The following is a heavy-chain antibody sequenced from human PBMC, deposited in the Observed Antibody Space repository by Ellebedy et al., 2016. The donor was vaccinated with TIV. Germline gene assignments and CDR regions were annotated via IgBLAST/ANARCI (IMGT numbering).Heavy chain of an antibody. D-gene: IGHD2-15*01. J-gene: IGHJ4*02. CDR3: ARNRYCSSGDCYALGY. CDR1: GFSFSIYG. Sequence: GESLKISCEASGFSFSIYGMHWVRQAPGKGLERVAVIWYDGVNIYYTASVKGRFTISRDKAKNTLYLQMNSLRAEDTAVYYCARNRYCSSGDCYALGYWGQGTLVTVSS. CDR2: IWYDGVNI. V-gene: IGHV3-33*01.